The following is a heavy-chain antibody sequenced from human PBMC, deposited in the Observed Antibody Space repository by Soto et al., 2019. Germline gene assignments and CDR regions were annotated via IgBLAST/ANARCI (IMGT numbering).Heavy chain of an antibody. J-gene: IGHJ4*02. Sequence: QVPLLQSGTEVKKPGASVKVSCKTSGYTFTNYGITWVRQAPGQGLEWMGWISAYNGHANYEQKFQGRVTMTTDPSTSTAYMELRSLRSDDTAVYFCARSIRVASPGDYWGQGTLATVSS. CDR3: ARSIRVASPGDY. V-gene: IGHV1-18*04. CDR2: ISAYNGHA. CDR1: GYTFTNYG. D-gene: IGHD2-21*01.